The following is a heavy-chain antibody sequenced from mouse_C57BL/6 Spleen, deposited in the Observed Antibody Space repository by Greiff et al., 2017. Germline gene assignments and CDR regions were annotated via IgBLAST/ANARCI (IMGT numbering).Heavy chain of an antibody. V-gene: IGHV5-6*01. CDR1: GFTFSSYG. Sequence: EVQLVESGGDLVKPGGSLKLSCAASGFTFSSYGMSWVRQTPDKRLEWVATISSGGSYTYYPDSVKGRFTISRDNAKNTLYLQMSSLKSEDTAMYYCARLYDGYYEDYWGQGTTLTVSS. CDR3: ARLYDGYYEDY. D-gene: IGHD2-3*01. CDR2: ISSGGSYT. J-gene: IGHJ2*01.